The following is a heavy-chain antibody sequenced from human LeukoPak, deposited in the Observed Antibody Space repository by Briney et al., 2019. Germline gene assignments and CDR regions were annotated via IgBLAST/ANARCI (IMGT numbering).Heavy chain of an antibody. J-gene: IGHJ5*01. CDR3: VRDMDSTGNIAWFDF. CDR1: GYTFTDYY. Sequence: EASVKVSCKASGYTFTDYYMHWVRQAPGQSLEWMGWISPNSGGTNFAQKFQGRVTMTRDTSITTAYMQLSSLNSDDTALYYCVRDMDSTGNIAWFDFWGQGTLVTVSS. CDR2: ISPNSGGT. D-gene: IGHD3/OR15-3a*01. V-gene: IGHV1-2*02.